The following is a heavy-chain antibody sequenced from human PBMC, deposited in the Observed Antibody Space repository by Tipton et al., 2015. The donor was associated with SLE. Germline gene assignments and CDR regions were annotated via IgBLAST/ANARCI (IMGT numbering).Heavy chain of an antibody. CDR1: GFTFSSYA. V-gene: IGHV3-23*01. D-gene: IGHD3-10*01. CDR2: ISGSGAGT. J-gene: IGHJ3*02. Sequence: SLRLSCAASGFTFSSYAMSWVRQAPGKGLEWVSVISGSGAGTYYADSVKGRFTISRDDSKNTLYLQMNSLRAEDTAVYYCAKDKSGAFDIWGQGTMVTVSS. CDR3: AKDKSGAFDI.